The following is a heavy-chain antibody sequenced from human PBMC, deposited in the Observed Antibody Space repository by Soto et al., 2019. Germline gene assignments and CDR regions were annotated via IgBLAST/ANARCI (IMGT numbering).Heavy chain of an antibody. CDR3: TTNFVFETSYGTDV. V-gene: IGHV3-49*03. CDR2: IRSKAYGGTT. J-gene: IGHJ6*02. D-gene: IGHD3-9*01. CDR1: GFTFGDYA. Sequence: GGSLRLSCTASGFTFGDYAMSWFRQAPGKGLEWVGFIRSKAYGGTTEYAASVKGRFTISRDDSKNTLYLQMNSLKTEDTAVYYCTTNFVFETSYGTDVWGQGTTVTVS.